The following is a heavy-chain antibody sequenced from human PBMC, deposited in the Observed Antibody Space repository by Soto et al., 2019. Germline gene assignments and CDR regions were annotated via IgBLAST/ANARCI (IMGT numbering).Heavy chain of an antibody. CDR2: IKSKTDGGTT. V-gene: IGHV3-15*01. J-gene: IGHJ4*02. CDR1: GFTFSNAW. Sequence: PGGSLRLSCAASGFTFSNAWMSWVRQAPGKGLEWVGRIKSKTDGGTTDYAAPVKGRFTISRDDSKNTLYLQMNSLKTEDTAVYYCTIQPPDYDFWSGYSSPRFADYWGQGTLVTVSS. D-gene: IGHD3-3*01. CDR3: TIQPPDYDFWSGYSSPRFADY.